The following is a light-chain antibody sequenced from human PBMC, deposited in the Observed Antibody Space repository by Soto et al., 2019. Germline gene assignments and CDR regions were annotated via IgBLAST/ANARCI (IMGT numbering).Light chain of an antibody. J-gene: IGKJ4*01. V-gene: IGKV2-30*01. CDR1: QSLLYSNGHTY. CDR2: EVS. Sequence: EVVLTQSPLSQSVTLGQPASISCKCSQSLLYSNGHTYLTWFHQRPGQPPRRLIFEVSNRDSGVPDRFSGSGSGTDFTLRISRVAVEDVGIYYCMQGTHWPLTFGGGTKVEIK. CDR3: MQGTHWPLT.